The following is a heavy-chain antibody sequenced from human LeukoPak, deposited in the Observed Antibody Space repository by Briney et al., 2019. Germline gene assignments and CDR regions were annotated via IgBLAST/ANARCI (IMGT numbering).Heavy chain of an antibody. J-gene: IGHJ4*02. CDR2: IYYSGST. CDR1: GGSISSSSYY. Sequence: SETLSLTCTVSGGSISSSSYYWGWIRQPPGKGLEWIGSIYYSGSTYYNPSLKSRVTISVDTSKNQFSLKLSSVTAADTAVYYCARSTGFGSFDYWGQGTLVTVSS. V-gene: IGHV4-39*07. D-gene: IGHD3-10*01. CDR3: ARSTGFGSFDY.